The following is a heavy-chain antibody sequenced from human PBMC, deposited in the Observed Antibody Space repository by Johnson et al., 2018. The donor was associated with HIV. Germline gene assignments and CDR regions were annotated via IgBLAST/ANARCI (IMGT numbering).Heavy chain of an antibody. CDR1: EFRFSDFY. CDR3: AKVAVATAAGGVALDI. CDR2: IWFDGNNK. J-gene: IGHJ3*02. V-gene: IGHV3-33*06. D-gene: IGHD6-13*01. Sequence: MLLVESGGGLVKPGGSLRLSCAVSEFRFSDFYMRWIRQAPWKGLEWVAVIWFDGNNKHYSDSVKGRFTISRDNSNNILYLQMNSLRVEDTAVYYCAKVAVATAAGGVALDIWGPGTMVTVS.